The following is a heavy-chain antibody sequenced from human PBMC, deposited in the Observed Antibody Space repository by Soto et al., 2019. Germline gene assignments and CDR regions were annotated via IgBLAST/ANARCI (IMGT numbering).Heavy chain of an antibody. Sequence: GGSLRLSCAASGFTFTTYAMSWVRQAPGKGLEWVSGISGSGGTIYYADSVKGRFTISRDNAKNSLYLQMNSLRAEDTAVYYCARGPHIVVRYEGFDIWGQGTMVTVSS. CDR2: ISGSGGTI. J-gene: IGHJ3*02. CDR1: GFTFTTYA. V-gene: IGHV3-23*01. D-gene: IGHD3-22*01. CDR3: ARGPHIVVRYEGFDI.